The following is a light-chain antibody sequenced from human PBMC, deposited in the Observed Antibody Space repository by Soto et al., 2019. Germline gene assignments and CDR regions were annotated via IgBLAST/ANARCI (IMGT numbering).Light chain of an antibody. CDR2: KAS. CDR3: QQYDTSSKT. J-gene: IGKJ1*01. CDR1: QSISNW. V-gene: IGKV1-5*03. Sequence: IQMTQSPATLSASVGDRVTITCRASQSISNWLAWYQQKPEKAPNLLIYKASSLQSGVPSRFSGSGSGTEFTLTINGLQPDDFATYYCQQYDTSSKTFGQGTKVDI.